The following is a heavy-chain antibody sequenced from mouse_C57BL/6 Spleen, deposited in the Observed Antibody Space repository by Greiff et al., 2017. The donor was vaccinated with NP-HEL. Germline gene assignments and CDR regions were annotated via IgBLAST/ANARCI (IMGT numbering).Heavy chain of an antibody. CDR2: IYPGDGDT. Sequence: VKLQQSGAELVKPGASVKISCKASGYAFSSYWMNWVKQRPGKGLEWIGQIYPGDGDTNYNGKFKGKATLTADKSSSTAYMQLSSLTSEDSAVYFCARELGQYYFDYWGQGTTLTVSS. V-gene: IGHV1-80*01. CDR1: GYAFSSYW. J-gene: IGHJ2*01. D-gene: IGHD4-1*01. CDR3: ARELGQYYFDY.